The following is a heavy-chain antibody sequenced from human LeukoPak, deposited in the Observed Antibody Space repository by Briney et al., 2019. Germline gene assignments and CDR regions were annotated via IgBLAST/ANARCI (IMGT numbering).Heavy chain of an antibody. CDR2: IYYSGST. CDR1: GGSISSGDYY. D-gene: IGHD3-16*02. V-gene: IGHV4-30-4*01. J-gene: IGHJ6*02. CDR3: ARDLYSYQSIHGMDV. Sequence: PSETLSLTCTVSGGSISSGDYYWSWIRQPPGKGLEWIGYIYYSGSTYYNPSLKSRVTISVDKSKNQFSLKLSSVTAADTAVYYCARDLYSYQSIHGMDVWGQGTTVTVSS.